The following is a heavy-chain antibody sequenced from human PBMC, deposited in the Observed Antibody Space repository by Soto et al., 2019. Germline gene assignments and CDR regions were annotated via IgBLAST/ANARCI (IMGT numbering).Heavy chain of an antibody. CDR1: GFTFSSYW. CDR3: ARDKKRFVDTAMGISYNWFDP. J-gene: IGHJ5*02. Sequence: GGSLRLSCAASGFTFSSYWMSWVRQAPGKGLEWVANIKQDGSEKYYVDSVKGRFTISRDDAKNSLYLQMNSLRAEDTAVYYCARDKKRFVDTAMGISYNWFDPWGQGTLVTVSS. CDR2: IKQDGSEK. V-gene: IGHV3-7*01. D-gene: IGHD5-18*01.